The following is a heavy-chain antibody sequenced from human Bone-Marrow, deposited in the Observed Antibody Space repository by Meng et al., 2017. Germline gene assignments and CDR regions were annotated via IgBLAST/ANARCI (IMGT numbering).Heavy chain of an antibody. CDR2: IKQDGSEK. V-gene: IGHV3-7*01. D-gene: IGHD3-16*02. Sequence: GESLKISCAASGFTFSSYWMSWVRQAPGKGLEWVANIKQDGSEKYYVDSVKGRFTISRDNAKNSLYLQMNSLRAEETAVYYCARDNADGSYDYVWGSYRYVYWDYWGQGTLVTVSS. J-gene: IGHJ4*02. CDR1: GFTFSSYW. CDR3: ARDNADGSYDYVWGSYRYVYWDY.